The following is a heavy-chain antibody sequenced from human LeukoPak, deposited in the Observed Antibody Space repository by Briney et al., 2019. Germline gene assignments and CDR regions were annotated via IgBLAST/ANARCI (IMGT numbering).Heavy chain of an antibody. CDR2: ISSSSSYI. D-gene: IGHD4-17*01. Sequence: GGSLRLSCAASGFTFSSYSMNWVRQAPGKGLEWVSSISSSSSYIYYADSVKGRFTISRDNAKNSLYLQMNSLRAEDTAVYYCARAVPSRDWFDPWGQGTLVTVSS. J-gene: IGHJ5*02. CDR3: ARAVPSRDWFDP. V-gene: IGHV3-21*01. CDR1: GFTFSSYS.